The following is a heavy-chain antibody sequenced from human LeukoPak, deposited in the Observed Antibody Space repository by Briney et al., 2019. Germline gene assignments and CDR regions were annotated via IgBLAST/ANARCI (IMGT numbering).Heavy chain of an antibody. Sequence: PSETLSLTCTVPGLFISANSWSWIRQPPGKGLEWIGYIYNSVTTNYNPSLTSRVTISVDTSKNQLSLKLSSATAADTAVYYCARGARSSDYWGQGTLVTVSS. CDR1: GLFISANS. CDR3: ARGARSSDY. J-gene: IGHJ4*02. V-gene: IGHV4-59*01. CDR2: IYNSVTT. D-gene: IGHD3-10*01.